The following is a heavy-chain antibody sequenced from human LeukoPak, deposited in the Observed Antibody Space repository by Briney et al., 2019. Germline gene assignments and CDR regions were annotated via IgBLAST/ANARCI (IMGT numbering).Heavy chain of an antibody. CDR3: ARLKDAVTIFDC. CDR1: GFTFSNYW. J-gene: IGHJ5*01. CDR2: IKEDGSDK. Sequence: GGSLRLSCIACGFTFSNYWMSWVRQAPGKGLEWVASIKEDGSDKYYVDSVKGRFTISRDNTKNSLFVQMSSLRAEDTAVYYCARLKDAVTIFDCWGQGILVTVSS. V-gene: IGHV3-7*01. D-gene: IGHD4-17*01.